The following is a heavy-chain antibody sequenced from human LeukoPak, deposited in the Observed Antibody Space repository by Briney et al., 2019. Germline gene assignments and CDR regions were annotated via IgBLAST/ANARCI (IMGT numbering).Heavy chain of an antibody. CDR1: GGSLSNYY. J-gene: IGHJ6*03. Sequence: SETLSLTCTVSGGSLSNYYWSWVRQPAGKGLEWIGRIYGSGITDYNASLRSRVTMSIDKSQNQFSLKLTSVTAADTAVYYCARDKAVSGSYLRFYYYYMDVWGKGTTVTVSS. V-gene: IGHV4-4*07. D-gene: IGHD1-26*01. CDR2: IYGSGIT. CDR3: ARDKAVSGSYLRFYYYYMDV.